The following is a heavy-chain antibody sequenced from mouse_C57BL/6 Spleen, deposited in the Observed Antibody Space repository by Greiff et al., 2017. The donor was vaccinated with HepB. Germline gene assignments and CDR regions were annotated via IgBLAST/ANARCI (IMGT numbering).Heavy chain of an antibody. D-gene: IGHD1-1*01. CDR3: ARHGSSYGWFAY. CDR1: GYTFTDYY. J-gene: IGHJ3*01. Sequence: EVQLQQSGPELVKPGASVKISCKASGYTFTDYYMNWVKQSHGKSLEWIGDINPNNGGTSYNQKFKGKATLTVDKSSSTAYMELRSLTSEDSAVYYCARHGSSYGWFAYWGQGTLVTVSA. V-gene: IGHV1-26*01. CDR2: INPNNGGT.